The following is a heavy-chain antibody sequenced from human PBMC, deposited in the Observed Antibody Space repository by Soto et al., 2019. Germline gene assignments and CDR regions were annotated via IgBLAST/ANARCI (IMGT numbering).Heavy chain of an antibody. Sequence: QVQLVQSGAEVKKPGSSVKVSCKASGGTFSSYAISWVRQAPGQGLEWMGGISPIFGTANYAQKFQGRVTITADESTSTAYMELSSLRSEDTAVYYCARDPAEGGSSWPPSLYWGQGTLVTVSS. J-gene: IGHJ4*02. CDR3: ARDPAEGGSSWPPSLY. CDR2: ISPIFGTA. V-gene: IGHV1-69*01. D-gene: IGHD6-13*01. CDR1: GGTFSSYA.